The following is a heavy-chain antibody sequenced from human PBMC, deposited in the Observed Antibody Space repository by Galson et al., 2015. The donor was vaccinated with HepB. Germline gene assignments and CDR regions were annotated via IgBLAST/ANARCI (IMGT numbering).Heavy chain of an antibody. CDR1: GFAFRNYA. D-gene: IGHD1-26*01. CDR2: MSYDGSNQ. V-gene: IGHV3-30*01. J-gene: IGHJ4*02. CDR3: ARGLDTSGSYFLRLWRHDFDF. Sequence: SLRLSCAASGFAFRNYAIHWVRQAPGKGLEWVSVMSYDGSNQYYADSVKGRFAISRDNSKSTLYLQMNSLRTEDTAVYYCARGLDTSGSYFLRLWRHDFDFWGQGTLVAVSS.